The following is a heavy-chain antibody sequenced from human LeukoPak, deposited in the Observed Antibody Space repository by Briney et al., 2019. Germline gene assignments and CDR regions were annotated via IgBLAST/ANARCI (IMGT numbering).Heavy chain of an antibody. J-gene: IGHJ4*02. CDR2: IRYDGSNK. Sequence: GGSLRLSCAASGFTFSSYGMHWVRQAPGKGLEWVAFIRYDGSNKYYADSVKGRFTISRDNSKNTLYLQMNSLRAEDTAVYYCATLRPPRLRFLEWTPRGAFDYWGQGTLVTVSS. V-gene: IGHV3-30*02. D-gene: IGHD3-3*01. CDR3: ATLRPPRLRFLEWTPRGAFDY. CDR1: GFTFSSYG.